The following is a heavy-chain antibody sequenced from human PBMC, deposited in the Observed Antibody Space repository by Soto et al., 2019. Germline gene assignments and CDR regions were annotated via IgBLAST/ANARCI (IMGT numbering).Heavy chain of an antibody. Sequence: SLRLSCATSGFTFTNYDMHWVRQAPGKGLEWVALLSFTGRDTYYADSVKGRFTVSRDTSKNTLYLDVNSLRVEDTGVYHCAKAVTQTTTGMDVWGQGT. CDR2: LSFTGRDT. CDR1: GFTFTNYD. V-gene: IGHV3-30*18. CDR3: AKAVTQTTTGMDV. J-gene: IGHJ6*02. D-gene: IGHD1-7*01.